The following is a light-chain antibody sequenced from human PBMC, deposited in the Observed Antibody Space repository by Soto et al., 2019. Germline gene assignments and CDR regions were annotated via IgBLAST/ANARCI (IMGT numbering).Light chain of an antibody. V-gene: IGKV1D-12*01. Sequence: DIPMTQSPSSVSASVGDRVTITCRASQDISSWLAWYQQKPGKAPKLLIYAALRLQSGVPSRFSGSGSGTDFTLTISSLQPEDFATYYCQQANSFPPLTFGGGTKVEIK. CDR2: AAL. CDR3: QQANSFPPLT. J-gene: IGKJ4*01. CDR1: QDISSW.